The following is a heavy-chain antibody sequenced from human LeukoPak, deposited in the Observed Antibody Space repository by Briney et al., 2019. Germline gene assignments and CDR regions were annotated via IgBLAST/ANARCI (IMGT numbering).Heavy chain of an antibody. V-gene: IGHV3-23*01. CDR2: ISSTAGST. Sequence: PGGSLRLSCAASGFTFSSYAMSWVRQAPGKGLEWVSAISSTAGSTYYADSVKGRFTISRDNSKNTLYLQVNSLRAEDTAVYYCARGIYWQVVQEGFDYWGQGTLVTVSS. CDR1: GFTFSSYA. CDR3: ARGIYWQVVQEGFDY. J-gene: IGHJ4*02. D-gene: IGHD6-13*01.